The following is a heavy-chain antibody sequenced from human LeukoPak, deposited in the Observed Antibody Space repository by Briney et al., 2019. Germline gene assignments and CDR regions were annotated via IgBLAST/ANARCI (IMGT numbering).Heavy chain of an antibody. CDR2: ISPGDSDT. CDR3: ARLDDITF. J-gene: IGHJ4*02. CDR1: GSSFTNYW. V-gene: IGHV5-51*01. Sequence: GAPLQTSSKGSGSSFTNYWIAWVRTLPGKGLQWMGSISPGDSDTRFSPSFQGQFTISADTSTGTAYLQWTGLKASDTAIYYCARLDDITFWGQGTLVTASS. D-gene: IGHD3-9*01.